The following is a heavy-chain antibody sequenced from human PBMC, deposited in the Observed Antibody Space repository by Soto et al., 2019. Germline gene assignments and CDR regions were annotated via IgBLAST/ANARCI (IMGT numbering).Heavy chain of an antibody. V-gene: IGHV4-4*07. Sequence: SETLSLTCTVSGASISGFYWSWIRKSAGKGLEWIGRIYATGTTDYNPSLKSRVMMSVDTSKKQFSLKLRSVTAADTAVYYCVRDGTKTLRDWFEPWGQGISVTV. D-gene: IGHD1-1*01. CDR3: VRDGTKTLRDWFEP. J-gene: IGHJ5*02. CDR1: GASISGFY. CDR2: IYATGTT.